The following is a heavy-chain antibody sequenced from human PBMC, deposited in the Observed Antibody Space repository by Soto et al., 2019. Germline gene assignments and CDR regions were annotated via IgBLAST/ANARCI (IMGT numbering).Heavy chain of an antibody. J-gene: IGHJ3*02. D-gene: IGHD3-22*01. V-gene: IGHV3-21*01. CDR2: ISSSSSYI. CDR1: GVTFSSYS. Sequence: XGSLKLSCAASGVTFSSYSMNWVRQAPGKGLEWVSSISSSSSYIYYADSVKGRFTISRDNAKNSLYLQMNSLRAEDTAVYYCARDSYYDSSGSRVDAFDIWGQGKMVTVSS. CDR3: ARDSYYDSSGSRVDAFDI.